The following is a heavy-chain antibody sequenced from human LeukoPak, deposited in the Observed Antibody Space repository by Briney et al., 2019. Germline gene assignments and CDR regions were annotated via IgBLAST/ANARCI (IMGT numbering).Heavy chain of an antibody. CDR3: ARVGGSVVVPSSYWFDP. D-gene: IGHD2-2*01. Sequence: ASVKVSCKASGHTFTSYYMHWVRQAPGQGLEWMGIINPSGGSTSYAQKFQGRVTMTRDMSTSTVYMELSSLRSEDTAVYYCARVGGSVVVPSSYWFDPWGQGTLVTVSS. CDR1: GHTFTSYY. V-gene: IGHV1-46*01. CDR2: INPSGGST. J-gene: IGHJ5*02.